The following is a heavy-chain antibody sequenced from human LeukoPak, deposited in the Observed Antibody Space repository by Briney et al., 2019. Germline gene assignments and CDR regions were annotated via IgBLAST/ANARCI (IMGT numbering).Heavy chain of an antibody. D-gene: IGHD3-16*02. Sequence: ASVKVSCKASGYTFTGYYMHWVRQAPGQGLEWMGWINPNSGGTNYAQKFQGRVTMTRDTSISTAYMELSRLRSDDTAVYYCARGYMITFGGVIVIPYYFDYWGQGTLVTVSS. CDR1: GYTFTGYY. V-gene: IGHV1-2*02. CDR3: ARGYMITFGGVIVIPYYFDY. J-gene: IGHJ4*02. CDR2: INPNSGGT.